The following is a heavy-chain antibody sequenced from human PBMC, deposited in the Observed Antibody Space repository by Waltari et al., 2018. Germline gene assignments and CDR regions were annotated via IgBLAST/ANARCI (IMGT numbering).Heavy chain of an antibody. J-gene: IGHJ4*02. Sequence: EVQLVESGGGLVHPGGSLRLACAASGVTVSANHMSWVRQAPGRGLEWVSLIYDAGSTYYPDSVRGRFTISRDNSKNTVHLQMNSLRIEDTAIYYCARARDEETAMVYFDHWGQGTLVGVSS. D-gene: IGHD5-18*01. CDR2: IYDAGST. V-gene: IGHV3-66*02. CDR3: ARARDEETAMVYFDH. CDR1: GVTVSANH.